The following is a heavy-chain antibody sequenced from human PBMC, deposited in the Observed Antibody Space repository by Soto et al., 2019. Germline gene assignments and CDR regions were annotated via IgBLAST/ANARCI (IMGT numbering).Heavy chain of an antibody. J-gene: IGHJ5*02. CDR2: IYNTVTS. V-gene: IGHV4-31*03. Sequence: QVQLQESGPRLVRPSQTLSLTCTISHGSFNSGGFYWGWIRQSPGRGLEWIGHIYNTVTSRYSLPLRSGLTISMDTSATHCYMSLRSVTAAGTAIDSCARGFYGSGGPDLWGPWALVTVSS. CDR1: HGSFNSGGFY. CDR3: ARGFYGSGGPDL. D-gene: IGHD3-10*01.